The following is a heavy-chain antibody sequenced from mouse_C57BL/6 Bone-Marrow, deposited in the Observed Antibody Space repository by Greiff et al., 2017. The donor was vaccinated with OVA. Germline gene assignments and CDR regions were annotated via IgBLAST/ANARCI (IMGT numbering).Heavy chain of an antibody. D-gene: IGHD2-2*01. CDR1: GFSLTSYG. CDR3: TNYGLDYAMDY. CDR2: IWGDGST. Sequence: VQVVESGPGLVAPSQSLSITCTVSGFSLTSYGVSWVRQPPGKGLEWLGVIWGDGSTNYHSALISRLSISKDNSKSQVFLQLNSPQTDDTATYCCTNYGLDYAMDYWGQGTSVTVSS. V-gene: IGHV2-3*01. J-gene: IGHJ4*01.